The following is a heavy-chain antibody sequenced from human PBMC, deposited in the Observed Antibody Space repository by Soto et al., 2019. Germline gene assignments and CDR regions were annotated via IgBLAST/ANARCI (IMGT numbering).Heavy chain of an antibody. D-gene: IGHD3-9*01. J-gene: IGHJ6*02. CDR3: AKVVKYDVLTGYYKGPDYYGMDV. Sequence: HPGGSLRLSCAASGFTFSIYSMNWVRQAPGKGLEWVSLISGSGGSTHYADSVEGRFTISRDNSKNTLYLEMDSLRDEDKAVYYCAKVVKYDVLTGYYKGPDYYGMDVWGQGTTVTVSS. V-gene: IGHV3-23*01. CDR1: GFTFSIYS. CDR2: ISGSGGST.